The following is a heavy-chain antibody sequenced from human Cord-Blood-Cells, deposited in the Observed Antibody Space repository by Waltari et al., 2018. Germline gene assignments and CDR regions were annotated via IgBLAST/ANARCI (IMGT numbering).Heavy chain of an antibody. J-gene: IGHJ4*02. CDR3: ARSGPYSGSYFDY. V-gene: IGHV3-30-3*01. D-gene: IGHD1-26*01. Sequence: QVQLVESGGGVVQPGRYLRFSCAASGFTFRRFPMPWARQAPGRGLEWVAVISYDGSNKYYADSVKGRFTISRDNSKNTLYLQMNSLRAEDTAVYYCARSGPYSGSYFDYWGQGTLVTVSS. CDR2: ISYDGSNK. CDR1: GFTFRRFP.